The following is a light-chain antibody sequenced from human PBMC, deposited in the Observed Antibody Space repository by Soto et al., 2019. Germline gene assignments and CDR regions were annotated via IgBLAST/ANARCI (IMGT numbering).Light chain of an antibody. CDR3: QQYNNWPPIT. Sequence: EIELTQSPGTLSLSPGERATLSCRASQSVSSTYVAWYQQRPGQAPRLLIYSTSSRATGIPARFSGSGSGTEFTLTISSLQSEDFAVYYCQQYNNWPPITFGQGTRLEI. V-gene: IGKV3-15*01. J-gene: IGKJ5*01. CDR1: QSVSST. CDR2: STS.